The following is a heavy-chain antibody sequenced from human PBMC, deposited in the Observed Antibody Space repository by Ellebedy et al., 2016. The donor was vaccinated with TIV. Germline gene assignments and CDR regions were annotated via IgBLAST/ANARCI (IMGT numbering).Heavy chain of an antibody. CDR2: IIPIFGTA. CDR1: GGTFSSYA. Sequence: AASVKVSCKASGGTFSSYAIGWVRQAPGQGLEWMGGIIPIFGTAIYAQKFQGRVTMTEDTSTDTAYMELSSLRSEDTAVYYCATEVIAVAGGSHWFDPWGQGTLVTVSS. D-gene: IGHD6-19*01. CDR3: ATEVIAVAGGSHWFDP. J-gene: IGHJ5*02. V-gene: IGHV1-69*06.